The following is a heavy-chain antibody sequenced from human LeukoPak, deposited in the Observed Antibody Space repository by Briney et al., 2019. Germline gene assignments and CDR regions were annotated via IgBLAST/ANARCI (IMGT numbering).Heavy chain of an antibody. CDR3: AKALSKRDTAMVGY. D-gene: IGHD5-18*01. V-gene: IGHV3-9*01. J-gene: IGHJ4*02. CDR2: ISWNSGSI. CDR1: GFTFDDYA. Sequence: GRSLRLSCAASGFTFDDYAMHWVRQAPGKGLEWVSGISWNSGSIGYADSVKGRFTISRDNAKNSLYLQMNSLRAEDTALYYCAKALSKRDTAMVGYWGQGTLVTVSS.